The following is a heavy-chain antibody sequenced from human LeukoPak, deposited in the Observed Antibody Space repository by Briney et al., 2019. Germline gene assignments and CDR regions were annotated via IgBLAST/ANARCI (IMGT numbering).Heavy chain of an antibody. J-gene: IGHJ4*02. CDR2: TNPNSGGT. Sequence: ASVKVSCKASGYTFTGYYMHWVRQAPGQGLEWMGWTNPNSGGTNYAQKFQGRVTTTRDTSISTAYMELSRLRSDDTAVYYCARERYSYGQRSFDYWDQGTLVTVSS. V-gene: IGHV1-2*02. CDR3: ARERYSYGQRSFDY. D-gene: IGHD5-18*01. CDR1: GYTFTGYY.